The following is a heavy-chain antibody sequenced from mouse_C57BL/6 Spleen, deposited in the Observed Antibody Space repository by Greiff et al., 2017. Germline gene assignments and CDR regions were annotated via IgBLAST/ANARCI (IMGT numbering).Heavy chain of an antibody. CDR2: IYPYNGVS. V-gene: IGHV1-31*01. CDR3: ARKDGNYVEGYFDV. Sequence: VQLKQSGPELVKPGASVKISCKASGYSFTGYYMHWVKQSHGNILDWIGYIYPYNGVSSYNQKFKGKATLPVDKSSSTAYMELRSLTSEDSAVYYWARKDGNYVEGYFDVWGTGTTVTVSS. D-gene: IGHD2-1*01. CDR1: GYSFTGYY. J-gene: IGHJ1*03.